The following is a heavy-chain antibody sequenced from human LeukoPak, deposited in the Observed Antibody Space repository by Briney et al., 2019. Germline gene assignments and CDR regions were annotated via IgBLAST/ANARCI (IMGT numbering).Heavy chain of an antibody. J-gene: IGHJ6*02. CDR1: GYCFTNYW. CDR3: ARPSIAATSAPFYYYGMDV. Sequence: GESLKISCKGSGYCFTNYWIGWGRQMPGKGLEWMGIIYPGDSDTRYSPSFQGQVTISADKSISTAYLQWSSLKASDTAIYYCARPSIAATSAPFYYYGMDVWGQGTTVTVSS. D-gene: IGHD6-13*01. CDR2: IYPGDSDT. V-gene: IGHV5-51*01.